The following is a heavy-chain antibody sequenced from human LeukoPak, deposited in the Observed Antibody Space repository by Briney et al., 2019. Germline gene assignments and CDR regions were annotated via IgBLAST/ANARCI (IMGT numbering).Heavy chain of an antibody. CDR3: AKDLMRDRWFGES. Sequence: GRSLRLSCAASGFTFSRYGMHWVRQAPGKGLEWVTAISYDGSNKFYADSVKGRFTISRDNSKNTLYLEMHSLRREDAAVYYCAKDLMRDRWFGESWGQGTLVIVSS. CDR1: GFTFSRYG. D-gene: IGHD3-10*01. CDR2: ISYDGSNK. J-gene: IGHJ5*02. V-gene: IGHV3-30*18.